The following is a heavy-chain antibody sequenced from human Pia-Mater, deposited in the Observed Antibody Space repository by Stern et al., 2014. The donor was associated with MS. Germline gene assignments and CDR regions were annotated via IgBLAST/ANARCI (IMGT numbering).Heavy chain of an antibody. Sequence: EVQLVESGGGLVKPGGSLRLSCAAYGFIFSKAWMTWVCPAPGKRLEWVGRIKPKTDGGTTNYSTPVQGRFTISRDDSRDILFLHMNSLKTEDSAVYYCTTDEVANFAHWGQGILVTVSS. V-gene: IGHV3-15*01. J-gene: IGHJ5*02. CDR1: GFIFSKAW. CDR3: TTDEVANFAH. CDR2: IKPKTDGGTT.